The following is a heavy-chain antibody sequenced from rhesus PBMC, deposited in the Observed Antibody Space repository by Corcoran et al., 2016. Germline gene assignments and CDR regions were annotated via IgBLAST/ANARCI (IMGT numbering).Heavy chain of an antibody. J-gene: IGHJ4*01. CDR3: ARAVLGWYYFDY. Sequence: QVQLQESGPGLVKPSETLSLTCAVSGGAISSGYYYWSWTRQPPGKVLEGIGYITYRGSTSYSPSLKSRVTISRDTSQNQFSLKLSSVTAADTAVYYCARAVLGWYYFDYWGQGVLVTVSS. V-gene: IGHV4-122*02. D-gene: IGHD3-34*01. CDR1: GGAISSGYYY. CDR2: ITYRGST.